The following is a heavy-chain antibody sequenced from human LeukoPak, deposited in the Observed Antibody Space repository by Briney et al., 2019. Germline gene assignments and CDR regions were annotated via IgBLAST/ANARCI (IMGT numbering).Heavy chain of an antibody. CDR3: ARGDGYNFFDY. CDR1: GFILGDYG. Sequence: GGSLRLSCTVSGFILGDYGLSWVRQAPGKGLEWVSVFYVGGATYYADSVKGRFTISRDNSENTLYLQMKSLRAEDTAVYYCARGDGYNFFDYWGQGTLVTVSS. V-gene: IGHV3-53*01. CDR2: FYVGGAT. J-gene: IGHJ4*02. D-gene: IGHD5-24*01.